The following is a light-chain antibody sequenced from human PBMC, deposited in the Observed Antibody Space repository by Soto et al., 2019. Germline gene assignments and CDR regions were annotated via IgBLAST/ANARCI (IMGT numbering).Light chain of an antibody. CDR2: KAS. CDR1: QSISSW. J-gene: IGKJ2*01. CDR3: QQYKSYWHT. Sequence: DIQMTQSPSTLSASVGDRVTITCRASQSISSWLAWYQQKPGKAPKLLIYKASSLESGVPSRFSGSGSGTEFTLTISSLQPDDFATYYCQQYKSYWHTFGQGTKLEIK. V-gene: IGKV1-5*03.